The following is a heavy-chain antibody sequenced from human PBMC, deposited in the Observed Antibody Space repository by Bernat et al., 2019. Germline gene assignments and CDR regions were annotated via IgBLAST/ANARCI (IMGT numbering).Heavy chain of an antibody. J-gene: IGHJ4*02. Sequence: QLQLVESGGGVVQPGRSLRLSCAASGFTFSSYAMHWVRQAPGKWLEWVAVISYDGSNKYYADSVKGRFTISRDNSKNTLYLQMNSLRAEDTAVYYCASSSGWPEIDYWGQGTLVTVSS. CDR3: ASSSGWPEIDY. V-gene: IGHV3-30-3*01. CDR1: GFTFSSYA. CDR2: ISYDGSNK. D-gene: IGHD6-19*01.